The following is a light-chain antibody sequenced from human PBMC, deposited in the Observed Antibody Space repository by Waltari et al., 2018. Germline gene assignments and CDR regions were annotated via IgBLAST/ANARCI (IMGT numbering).Light chain of an antibody. CDR3: QSYDSSLSGV. CDR2: GNS. Sequence: QSVLTQPPSVSGAPGQRVTISCTGSRSNIGAGSDVHWYQQLPGTAPKLLIYGNSNRPSGVPDRFSGSKSGTSAFLAITGLQAEDEADYYCQSYDSSLSGVFGGGTKLTVL. V-gene: IGLV1-40*01. J-gene: IGLJ3*02. CDR1: RSNIGAGSD.